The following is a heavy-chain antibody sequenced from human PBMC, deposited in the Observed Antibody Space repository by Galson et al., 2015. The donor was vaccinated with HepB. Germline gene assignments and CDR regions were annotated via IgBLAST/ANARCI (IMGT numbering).Heavy chain of an antibody. J-gene: IGHJ5*02. CDR3: AEGST. CDR2: ISGSGGAT. Sequence: SLRLSCAASGFTFSNYAMSWVRQAPGKGLECVSTISGSGGATYYADSVKGRVTISRDNSKSTLYLQMNSLRAEDTAVYYCAEGSTWGQGTLVTVSS. V-gene: IGHV3-23*01. CDR1: GFTFSNYA.